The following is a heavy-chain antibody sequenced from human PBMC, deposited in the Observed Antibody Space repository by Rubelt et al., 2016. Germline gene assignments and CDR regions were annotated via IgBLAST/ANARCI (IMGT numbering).Heavy chain of an antibody. CDR1: GFTFSSYA. CDR3: VKDANWGFHY. V-gene: IGHV3-23*01. J-gene: IGHJ4*02. Sequence: LVQPGGSLRLSCAASGFTFSSYAMSWVRQAPGKGLEWVSAISGSGGSTYYADSVKGRFTISEDNSKTKPYLQMKSLRTEDTAMYHWVKDANWGFHYWGRGTLVSVSS. D-gene: IGHD7-27*01. CDR2: ISGSGGST.